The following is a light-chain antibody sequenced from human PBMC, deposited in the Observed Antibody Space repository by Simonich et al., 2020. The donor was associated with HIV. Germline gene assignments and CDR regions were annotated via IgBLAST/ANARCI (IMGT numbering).Light chain of an antibody. CDR1: QSVSSN. V-gene: IGKV3D-15*02. J-gene: IGKJ3*01. CDR2: GAS. Sequence: EIVMTQSPATLSVSPGERATLSCRASQSVSSNLAWYQQKPGQAPRLLIYGASTRVTGIPGRFIGSGSGTEFTLTISSLQSEDFAVYYCQQYGSSPFTFGPGTKVDIK. CDR3: QQYGSSPFT.